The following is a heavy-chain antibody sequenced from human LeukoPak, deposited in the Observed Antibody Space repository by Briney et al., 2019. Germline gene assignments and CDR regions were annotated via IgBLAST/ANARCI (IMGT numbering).Heavy chain of an antibody. D-gene: IGHD3-10*01. J-gene: IGHJ6*03. CDR2: ISGSGGST. Sequence: GGSLRLSCVASGFTFSTYAMSWVRQAPGKGLEWVSVISGSGGSTYYADSVKGRFTISRDNAKNTLYLQMNSLRAEDTAVYYCAGMVRGFYYYYMDVWGKGTTVTVSS. CDR1: GFTFSTYA. V-gene: IGHV3-23*01. CDR3: AGMVRGFYYYYMDV.